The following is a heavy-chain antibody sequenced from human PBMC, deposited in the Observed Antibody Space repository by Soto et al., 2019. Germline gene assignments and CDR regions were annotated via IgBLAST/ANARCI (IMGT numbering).Heavy chain of an antibody. CDR1: GFTFSSYA. J-gene: IGHJ4*02. CDR3: AKDGVKRVQLWLFDY. CDR2: ISGSGGST. V-gene: IGHV3-23*01. D-gene: IGHD5-18*01. Sequence: GGSLRLSCAASGFTFSSYAMSWVRQAPGKGLEWVSAISGSGGSTYYADSVKGRFTISRDNSKNTLYLQMNSLRAEDTAVYYCAKDGVKRVQLWLFDYWGQGTLVTVSS.